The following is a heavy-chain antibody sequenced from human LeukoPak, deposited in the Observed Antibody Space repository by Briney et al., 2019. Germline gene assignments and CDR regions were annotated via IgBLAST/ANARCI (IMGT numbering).Heavy chain of an antibody. D-gene: IGHD5-24*01. CDR2: IIPILGIA. CDR1: GGTFSSYA. J-gene: IGHJ4*02. V-gene: IGHV1-69*04. CDR3: ARASSRDGYNPVDY. Sequence: SVKVSCKASGGTFSSYAISWVRQAPGQGLEWMGRIIPILGIANYAQKFQGRVTITADKSTSTAYMELSSLRSEATAVYYCARASSRDGYNPVDYWGQGTLVTVSS.